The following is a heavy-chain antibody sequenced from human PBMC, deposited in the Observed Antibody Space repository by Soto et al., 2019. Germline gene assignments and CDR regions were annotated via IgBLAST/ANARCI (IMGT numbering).Heavy chain of an antibody. CDR2: INPIFGTA. CDR1: GGTFSSYA. CDR3: ASEPSITGTLDC. V-gene: IGHV1-69*01. D-gene: IGHD1-7*01. Sequence: QVQLVQSGAEVKKPGSSVKVSCKASGGTFSSYAISWVRQAPGQGLEWMGGINPIFGTANYAQKFQGRVTIAADESTSTAYMERSRLGSEDTAVYYCASEPSITGTLDCWGQGTLVTVSS. J-gene: IGHJ4*02.